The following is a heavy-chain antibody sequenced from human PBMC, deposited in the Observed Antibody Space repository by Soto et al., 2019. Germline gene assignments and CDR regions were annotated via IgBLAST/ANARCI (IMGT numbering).Heavy chain of an antibody. V-gene: IGHV3-23*01. CDR3: AKVTIFGVVPADYFDY. CDR1: GFTFSSYA. Sequence: SLRLSCAASGFTFSSYAMSWVRQAPGKGLEWVSAISGSGGSTYYADSVKGRFTISRDNSKNTLYLQMNSLRAEDTAVYYCAKVTIFGVVPADYFDYWGQGTLVTVSS. CDR2: ISGSGGST. J-gene: IGHJ4*02. D-gene: IGHD3-3*01.